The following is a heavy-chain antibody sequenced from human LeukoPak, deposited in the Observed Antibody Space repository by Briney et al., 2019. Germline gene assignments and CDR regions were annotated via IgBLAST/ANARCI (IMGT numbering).Heavy chain of an antibody. CDR2: ISYDGSNK. V-gene: IGHV3-30*04. Sequence: PGGSLRLSCAASGFTFSSYAMHWVRQAPGKGLEWVAVISYDGSNKYYADSVKGRFTISRGNSKNTLYLQMNSLRAEDTAVYYCSRGGTLQPELHHWGQKTLVTGSS. D-gene: IGHD1-1*01. CDR1: GFTFSSYA. J-gene: IGHJ4*03. CDR3: SRGGTLQPELHH.